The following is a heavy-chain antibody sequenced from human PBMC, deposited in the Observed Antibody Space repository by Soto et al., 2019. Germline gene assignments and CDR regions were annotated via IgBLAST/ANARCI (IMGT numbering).Heavy chain of an antibody. D-gene: IGHD1-1*01. CDR3: AARLTHGVTGRNNWFDP. J-gene: IGHJ5*02. Sequence: QVRLQEWGAGLLKPSETLSLTCGVFDGSFSGHYYNWIRQPPGKGLEWIGEINQSGGTNYSPSLKSRVIISLDRSKTQVSLELASVTVADTAVYYCAARLTHGVTGRNNWFDPWGQGTLVTVSS. CDR2: INQSGGT. CDR1: DGSFSGHY. V-gene: IGHV4-34*02.